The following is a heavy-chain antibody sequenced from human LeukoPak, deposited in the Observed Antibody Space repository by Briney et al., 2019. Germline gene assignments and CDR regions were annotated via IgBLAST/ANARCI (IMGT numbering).Heavy chain of an antibody. CDR2: IYYSGST. J-gene: IGHJ4*02. CDR1: GGSISSYY. V-gene: IGHV4-59*01. CDR3: AREGVTKYYFDY. D-gene: IGHD4-11*01. Sequence: PSETLSLTCTVSGGSISSYYWGWIRQPPGKGLEWIGYIYYSGSTDYNPSLKSRVTISVDTSKNQFSLKLSSVTAADTAVYYCAREGVTKYYFDYWGQGTLVTVSS.